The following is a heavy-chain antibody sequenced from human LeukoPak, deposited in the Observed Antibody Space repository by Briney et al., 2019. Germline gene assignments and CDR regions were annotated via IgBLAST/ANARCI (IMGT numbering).Heavy chain of an antibody. J-gene: IGHJ4*02. CDR2: ISGSGGST. CDR3: ASSYAYYGDYVWDFDY. V-gene: IGHV3-23*01. D-gene: IGHD4-17*01. Sequence: GGSLRLSCAASGFIFSSYAMSWVRQAPGKGLEWVSAISGSGGSTYYADSVKGRFTISRDNSKNTLYLQMNSLRAEDTAVYYCASSYAYYGDYVWDFDYWGQGTLVTVSS. CDR1: GFIFSSYA.